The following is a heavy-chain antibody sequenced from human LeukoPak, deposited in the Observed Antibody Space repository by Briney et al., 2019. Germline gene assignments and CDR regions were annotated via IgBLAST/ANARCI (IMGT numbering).Heavy chain of an antibody. Sequence: GASVKVSCKTSGYTFIGYYMHWVRQAPGQGLEWMGWISAYNGNTNYAQKLQGRVTMTTDTSTSTAYMELRSLRSDDTAVYYCARDLPLSSSPSRVPDYWGQGTLVTVSS. CDR2: ISAYNGNT. J-gene: IGHJ4*02. CDR1: GYTFIGYY. V-gene: IGHV1-18*04. D-gene: IGHD2-2*01. CDR3: ARDLPLSSSPSRVPDY.